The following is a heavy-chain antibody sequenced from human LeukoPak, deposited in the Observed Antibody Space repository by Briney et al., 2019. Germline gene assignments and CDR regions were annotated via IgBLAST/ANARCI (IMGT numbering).Heavy chain of an antibody. Sequence: EASVKVSCKASGYTFTSYGISWVRQAPGQGLERMGWVSAYNGNTNYAQKLQGRVTMTTDTSTSTAYMELRSLRSDDTAVYYCARDLRYWFDPWGQGTLVTVSS. CDR1: GYTFTSYG. V-gene: IGHV1-18*04. CDR2: VSAYNGNT. J-gene: IGHJ5*02. D-gene: IGHD5/OR15-5a*01. CDR3: ARDLRYWFDP.